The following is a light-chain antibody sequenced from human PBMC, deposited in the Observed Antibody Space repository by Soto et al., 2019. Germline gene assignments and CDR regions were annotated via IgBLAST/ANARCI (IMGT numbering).Light chain of an antibody. J-gene: IGLJ7*01. CDR3: CSFAGSSTFV. V-gene: IGLV2-23*03. Sequence: QSALTQPASVSGSPGQAITISCTGTSSDVGSYNLVSWYQQHPGKAPKLMIYEGSKRPSGVSHRFSGSKSGNTASLTISGLQAEGEADYYCCSFAGSSTFVFGVGTQLTVL. CDR2: EGS. CDR1: SSDVGSYNL.